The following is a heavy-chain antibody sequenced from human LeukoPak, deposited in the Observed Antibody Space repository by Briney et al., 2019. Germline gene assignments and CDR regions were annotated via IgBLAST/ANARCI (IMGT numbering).Heavy chain of an antibody. CDR2: ISSSGSTI. CDR1: GFTFSSYE. Sequence: GGSLRLSCAAPGFTFSSYEMNWVRQAPGKGLEWVSYISSSGSTIYYADSVKGRFTISRDNARTSLSLQMNSLRAEDTAVYYCATHCSSISCSLATFDIWGQGTMVTVSS. D-gene: IGHD2-2*01. CDR3: ATHCSSISCSLATFDI. V-gene: IGHV3-48*03. J-gene: IGHJ3*02.